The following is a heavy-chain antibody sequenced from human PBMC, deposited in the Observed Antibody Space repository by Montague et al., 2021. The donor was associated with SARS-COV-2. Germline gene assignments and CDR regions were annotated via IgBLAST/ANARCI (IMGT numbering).Heavy chain of an antibody. D-gene: IGHD3-22*01. CDR1: TFTVSSNY. V-gene: IGHV3-53*04. J-gene: IGHJ4*02. CDR3: ARTKDDYYDSSGPLDY. Sequence: SLRLSCAASTFTVSSNYMSWVRQAPGKGLEWVSVNYKDGTTYYADSVKGRFTISRHNSKNTLFLQMNSLTAEDTAMYYCARTKDDYYDSSGPLDYWGQGTLVTVSS. CDR2: NYKDGTT.